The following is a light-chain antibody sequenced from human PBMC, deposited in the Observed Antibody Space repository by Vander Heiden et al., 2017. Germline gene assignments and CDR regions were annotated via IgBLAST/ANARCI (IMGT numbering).Light chain of an antibody. CDR3: QQRSNWPRT. Sequence: EIVLTQSPATLSLSPGERATLACRASQNVSSHLAWYQQKPGQGHRLLLYDASNGATGIPARFSGSGSGTDFTLTISSLEPEDFAVYYCQQRSNWPRTFGQGTKVEIK. V-gene: IGKV3-11*01. J-gene: IGKJ1*01. CDR2: DAS. CDR1: QNVSSH.